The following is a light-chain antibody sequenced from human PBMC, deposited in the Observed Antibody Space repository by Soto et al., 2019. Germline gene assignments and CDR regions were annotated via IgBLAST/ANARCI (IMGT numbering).Light chain of an antibody. V-gene: IGKV4-1*01. CDR3: QQYYSTPT. CDR2: WTS. CDR1: QSVLYSSNNKNY. J-gene: IGKJ2*01. Sequence: DIVMTQSPDSLAVSLGARATINCKSSQSVLYSSNNKNYLAWYQQKPGQPPKLLIYWTSTRESGVPDRFSGSGSGTDFTLTINSLQAEDVAVYYCQQYYSTPTFGQGTKLEIK.